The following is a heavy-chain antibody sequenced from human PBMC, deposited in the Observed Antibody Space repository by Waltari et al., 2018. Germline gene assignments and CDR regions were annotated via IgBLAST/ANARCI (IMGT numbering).Heavy chain of an antibody. CDR3: ARDRGRGIYLDS. V-gene: IGHV4-4*02. CDR2: IQRSGRT. J-gene: IGHJ4*02. D-gene: IGHD2-15*01. CDR1: VDSMSSQDW. Sequence: QMQIQESGPGLVKPSETLSVTCTVSVDSMSSQDWWSWVCQSPGKGLEWIGQIQRSGRTHYNPSFESRVSISVDPSSNQFSLRMTSTTAADTAVYYCARDRGRGIYLDSWGRGTLVTVSA.